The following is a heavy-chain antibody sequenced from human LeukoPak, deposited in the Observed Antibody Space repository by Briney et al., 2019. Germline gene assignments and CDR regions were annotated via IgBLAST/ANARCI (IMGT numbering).Heavy chain of an antibody. D-gene: IGHD6-13*01. CDR1: GFTLSNYA. Sequence: GGSLRLSCAASGFTLSNYAMSWVRQAPGKGLEWVSGIGGDGIFYAESVRGRFTISRDNSKDTLYLQMNGLRGDDTALYYCAKKLAAAGNPAYDYWGQGILVTVCS. J-gene: IGHJ4*01. CDR3: AKKLAAAGNPAYDY. CDR2: IGGDGI. V-gene: IGHV3-23*01.